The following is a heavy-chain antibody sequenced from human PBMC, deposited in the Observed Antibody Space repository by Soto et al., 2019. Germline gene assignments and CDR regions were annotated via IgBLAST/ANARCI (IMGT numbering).Heavy chain of an antibody. Sequence: QVQLVQSGAEVKKPGSSVKVSCKASGGTFSSYAISWVRQAPGQGLEWMGGIIPIFGTANYAQKFQGRVTITADESTSTAYRELSSLRSEDTAVYYCARLSNGGTTGTRGHDYWGQGTLVTVSS. CDR1: GGTFSSYA. CDR2: IIPIFGTA. J-gene: IGHJ4*02. D-gene: IGHD1-1*01. CDR3: ARLSNGGTTGTRGHDY. V-gene: IGHV1-69*12.